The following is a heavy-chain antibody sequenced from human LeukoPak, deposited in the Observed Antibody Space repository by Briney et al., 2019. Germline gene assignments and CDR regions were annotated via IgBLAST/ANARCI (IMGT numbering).Heavy chain of an antibody. D-gene: IGHD2-2*01. CDR1: GFTFSTYG. CDR3: ARAYCSSISCYHYFDY. J-gene: IGHJ4*02. CDR2: VSSSSSHI. Sequence: GGSLRLSCAASGFTFSTYGMNWVRQAPGKGLEWVSSVSSSSSHIYYADSVKGRFTISRDNAKNSLYLQMNSLRAEDTAVYYCARAYCSSISCYHYFDYWGQGTLVTVSS. V-gene: IGHV3-21*01.